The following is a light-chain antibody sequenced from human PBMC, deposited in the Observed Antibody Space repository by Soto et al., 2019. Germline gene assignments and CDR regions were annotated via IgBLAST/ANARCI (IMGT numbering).Light chain of an antibody. CDR2: GAS. Sequence: EIVLTQSPGTLSLSQGERATLSCRASQSVGSSYFAWYQQKPAQAPRLLIYGASSRAPGIPDRFSGSGSGKDFTLTISRLEPEAFAVYYCQQYGSSPWTFGQGTKVE. CDR3: QQYGSSPWT. V-gene: IGKV3-20*01. CDR1: QSVGSSY. J-gene: IGKJ1*01.